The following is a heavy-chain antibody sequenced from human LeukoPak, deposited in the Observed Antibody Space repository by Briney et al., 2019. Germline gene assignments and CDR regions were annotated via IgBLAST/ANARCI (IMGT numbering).Heavy chain of an antibody. CDR3: AGGQNWFDP. CDR2: IYYSGST. CDR1: GGSISSYY. Sequence: SSETLSLTCTVSGGSISSYYWSWIRQPPGKGLEWIGYIYYSGSTNYNPSLKSRVTISVDTSKNQFSLKLSSATAADTAVYYCAGGQNWFDPWGQGTLVTVSS. J-gene: IGHJ5*02. V-gene: IGHV4-59*01.